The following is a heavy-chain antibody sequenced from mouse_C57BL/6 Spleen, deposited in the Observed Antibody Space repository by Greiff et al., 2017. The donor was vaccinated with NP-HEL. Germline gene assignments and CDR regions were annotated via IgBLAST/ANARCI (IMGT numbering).Heavy chain of an antibody. D-gene: IGHD1-1*01. J-gene: IGHJ2*01. CDR2: IYPRDGST. CDR1: GYTFTDHT. CDR3: ARLDYYGSMRDY. Sequence: VQLQQSDAELVKPGASVKISCKVSGYTFTDHTIHWMKQRPEQGLEWIGYIYPRDGSTKYNEKFKGKATLTADKSSSTAYMQLNSLTSEDSAVYVGARLDYYGSMRDYWGQGTTLTVSS. V-gene: IGHV1-78*01.